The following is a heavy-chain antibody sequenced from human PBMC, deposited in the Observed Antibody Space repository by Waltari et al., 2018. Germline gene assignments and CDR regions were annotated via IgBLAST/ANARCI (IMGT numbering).Heavy chain of an antibody. D-gene: IGHD2-15*01. J-gene: IGHJ5*02. Sequence: QVQLQESGPGLVKPSETLSLTCTVSGGSISSYYWSWIRQPPGKGLEWIGYIYYSGSTNDNPSLKSRVTISVDTSKNQFSLKLSSVTAADTAVYYCARAQDCSGGSCWGSWFDPWGQGTLVTVSS. V-gene: IGHV4-59*01. CDR2: IYYSGST. CDR1: GGSISSYY. CDR3: ARAQDCSGGSCWGSWFDP.